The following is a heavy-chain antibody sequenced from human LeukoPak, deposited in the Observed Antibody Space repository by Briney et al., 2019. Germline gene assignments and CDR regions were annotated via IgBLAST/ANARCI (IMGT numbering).Heavy chain of an antibody. CDR1: GLTFSNSW. Sequence: GGSLRLSCEASGLTFSNSWMHWVRQAPGKGLVWVSRINNEGTTISYADSVRGRFTISRNNAKNTPYLQMNSLRAEETAVYYCARVSGLGMNEYYQHWGQGTPVTVAS. J-gene: IGHJ1*01. CDR3: ARVSGLGMNEYYQH. CDR2: INNEGTTI. V-gene: IGHV3-74*01. D-gene: IGHD3-10*01.